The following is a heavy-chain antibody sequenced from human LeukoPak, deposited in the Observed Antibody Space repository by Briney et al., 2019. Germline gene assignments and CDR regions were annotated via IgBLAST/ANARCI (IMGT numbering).Heavy chain of an antibody. D-gene: IGHD7-27*01. J-gene: IGHJ4*02. CDR3: AKDPFGSLTGENRRATLFDY. CDR2: ISGSGGST. Sequence: GGSLRLSCAASGFTFSSYAMSWVRQAPGKGLEWVSAISGSGGSTYYADSVKGRFTISRDNSKNTLYLQMNSLRAEDTAVYYCAKDPFGSLTGENRRATLFDYWGQGTLVTDSS. CDR1: GFTFSSYA. V-gene: IGHV3-23*01.